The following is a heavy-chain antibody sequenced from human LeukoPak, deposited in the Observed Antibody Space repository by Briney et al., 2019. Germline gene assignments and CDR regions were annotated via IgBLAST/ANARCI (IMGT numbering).Heavy chain of an antibody. Sequence: GASAKVSCKASGYTFTGYYMHWVRQAPGQGLEWMGWINPNSGGTNYAQKFQGRVTMTRDTSISTAYMELSRLRSDDTAVYYCARVLDYYDSHIDYWGQGTLVTVSS. CDR2: INPNSGGT. D-gene: IGHD3-22*01. CDR1: GYTFTGYY. J-gene: IGHJ4*02. V-gene: IGHV1-2*02. CDR3: ARVLDYYDSHIDY.